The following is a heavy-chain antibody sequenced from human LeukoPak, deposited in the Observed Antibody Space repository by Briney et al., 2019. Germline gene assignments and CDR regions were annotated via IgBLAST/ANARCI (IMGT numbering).Heavy chain of an antibody. D-gene: IGHD1-26*01. Sequence: GGSLRLSCAASGFTFSNYAMSWVRQAPGEGLEWVSAISGSGGNTYYADSVKGRFTISRDNSKNTLYLQMNSLRAEDTAVYFFAKPTSDYYFDYWGQGTLVTVSS. CDR3: AKPTSDYYFDY. J-gene: IGHJ4*02. CDR1: GFTFSNYA. V-gene: IGHV3-23*01. CDR2: ISGSGGNT.